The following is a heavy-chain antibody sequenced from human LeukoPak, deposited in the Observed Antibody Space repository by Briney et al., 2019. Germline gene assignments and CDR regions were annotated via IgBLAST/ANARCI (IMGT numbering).Heavy chain of an antibody. CDR2: IFNNGGSA. Sequence: GGSLRLSCVVSGFTFSNYAMSWVRQAPGKGLEWVSSIFNNGGSASYADSVKGRFTISRDNSKNTVYLQMSSLRVEDAAVYYCAARLPLYGMDVWGQGTTVTVSS. D-gene: IGHD2-21*02. V-gene: IGHV3-23*01. J-gene: IGHJ6*02. CDR3: AARLPLYGMDV. CDR1: GFTFSNYA.